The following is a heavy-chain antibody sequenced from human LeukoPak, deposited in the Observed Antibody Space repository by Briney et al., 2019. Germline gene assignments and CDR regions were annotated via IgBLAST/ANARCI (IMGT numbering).Heavy chain of an antibody. CDR1: GFTFSSYA. Sequence: PGGSLRLSCAASGFTFSSYAMSWVRQAPGKGLEWVSAISGSGGSTYYADSVKGRFTISRDNSKNTLYLQMNSLRAEDMAVYYCAKDLSYYDGSGSWLFDYWGQGTLVTVSS. CDR2: ISGSGGST. J-gene: IGHJ4*02. V-gene: IGHV3-23*01. D-gene: IGHD3-22*01. CDR3: AKDLSYYDGSGSWLFDY.